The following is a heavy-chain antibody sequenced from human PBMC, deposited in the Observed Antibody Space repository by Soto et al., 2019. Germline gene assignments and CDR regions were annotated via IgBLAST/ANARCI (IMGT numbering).Heavy chain of an antibody. J-gene: IGHJ4*02. Sequence: LSLTCTVSGGSIGSSSYYWGWIRQPPGKGLEWIGTIFSRGSTYYNPSLKSRVIISEDTSKNQVSLNLRSVTAADAAVYYCARCTGTMIPYWGQGTLVTVSS. CDR3: ARCTGTMIPY. D-gene: IGHD1-7*01. CDR2: IFSRGST. V-gene: IGHV4-39*01. CDR1: GGSIGSSSYY.